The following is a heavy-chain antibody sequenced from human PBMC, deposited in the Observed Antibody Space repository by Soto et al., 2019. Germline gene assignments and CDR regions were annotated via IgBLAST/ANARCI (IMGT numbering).Heavy chain of an antibody. Sequence: ASLKVSCKASGYTFTSYDINWVRQATGQGLEWMGWMNPNSGNTGYAQKFQGRVTMTRNTSISTAYMELSSLRSDDTAVYYCARSFGYGYYYYMDVWGKGTTVTVSS. CDR3: ARSFGYGYYYYMDV. D-gene: IGHD5-18*01. CDR2: MNPNSGNT. J-gene: IGHJ6*03. V-gene: IGHV1-8*01. CDR1: GYTFTSYD.